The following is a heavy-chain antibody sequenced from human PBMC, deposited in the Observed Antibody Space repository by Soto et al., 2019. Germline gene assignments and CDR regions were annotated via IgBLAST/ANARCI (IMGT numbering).Heavy chain of an antibody. D-gene: IGHD3-22*01. Sequence: ASVKVACKASGNTFTSYAMHWVRQAPGQRLEWMGWINAGNGNTKYSQKFRGRVTITRDTPASTAYMELNSLRSEDTAVYYCARTSGYYSLDYWGQGTTVTVSS. CDR3: ARTSGYYSLDY. CDR2: INAGNGNT. CDR1: GNTFTSYA. V-gene: IGHV1-3*01. J-gene: IGHJ4*03.